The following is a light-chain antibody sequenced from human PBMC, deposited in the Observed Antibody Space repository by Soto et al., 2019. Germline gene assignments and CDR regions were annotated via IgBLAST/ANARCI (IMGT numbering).Light chain of an antibody. CDR3: SSYRSSTTYV. J-gene: IGLJ1*01. Sequence: QSALTQPASVSGSPGQSITISCTGTSRDVGGYNDVSWYQQHPGKPPKLMIFKVSTRPAGVSNRFSGSKSGNTASLTISVLQAEDEADYYCSSYRSSTTYVFGTGPKLTVL. CDR2: KVS. CDR1: SRDVGGYND. V-gene: IGLV2-14*01.